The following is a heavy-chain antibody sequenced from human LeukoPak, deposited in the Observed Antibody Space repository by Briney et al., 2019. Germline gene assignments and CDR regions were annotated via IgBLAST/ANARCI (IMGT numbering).Heavy chain of an antibody. CDR2: IYYSGST. V-gene: IGHV4-59*12. CDR3: ALGGTHGPVDY. Sequence: SETLSLTCTVSGGSISSYYWSWIRQPPGKGLEWIGYIYYSGSTNYNPSLKSRVTISEGTSKNQFSMKLSSVTAADTAVYYCALGGTHGPVDYWGQGTLVTVSS. CDR1: GGSISSYY. J-gene: IGHJ4*02. D-gene: IGHD1-7*01.